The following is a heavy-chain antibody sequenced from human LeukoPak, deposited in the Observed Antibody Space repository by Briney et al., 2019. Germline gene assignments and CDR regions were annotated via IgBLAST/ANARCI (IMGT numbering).Heavy chain of an antibody. CDR3: ARSGYSGYDSNPDY. Sequence: HSGGSLRLSCAASGFTFSSYAMHWVRQAPGKGLEYVSAISSNGGNTYYANSVKGRFTISRDNSKNTLYLQMGSLRAEDMAVYYCARSGYSGYDSNPDYWGQGTLVTVSS. CDR2: ISSNGGNT. D-gene: IGHD5-12*01. CDR1: GFTFSSYA. V-gene: IGHV3-64*01. J-gene: IGHJ4*02.